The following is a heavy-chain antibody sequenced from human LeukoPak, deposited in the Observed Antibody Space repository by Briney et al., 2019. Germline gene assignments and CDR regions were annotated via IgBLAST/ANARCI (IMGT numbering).Heavy chain of an antibody. J-gene: IGHJ4*02. D-gene: IGHD4/OR15-4a*01. CDR3: VGSANLAN. CDR2: INGRGSTI. Sequence: GGSLRLSCAASGFTFSSYEMNWVRQAPGKGLEWISYINGRGSTINYADSVKGRFTISRDNAKNSLYLQMHSLRVEDTAVYYCVGSANLANWGQGTLVTVSS. CDR1: GFTFSSYE. V-gene: IGHV3-48*03.